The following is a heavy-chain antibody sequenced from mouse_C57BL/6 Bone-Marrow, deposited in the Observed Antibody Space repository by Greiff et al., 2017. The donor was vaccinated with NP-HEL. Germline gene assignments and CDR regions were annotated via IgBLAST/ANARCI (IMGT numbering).Heavy chain of an antibody. CDR1: GYTFTSYW. V-gene: IGHV1-69*01. CDR3: ARYYYGSSLYYFDY. CDR2: IDPSDSYT. D-gene: IGHD1-1*01. J-gene: IGHJ2*01. Sequence: QVQLQQPGAELVMPGASVKLSCKASGYTFTSYWMHWVKQRPGQGLEWIGEIDPSDSYTNYNQQFKGKSTLTVDKSSSTAYMQLSSLTSEDSAVYYCARYYYGSSLYYFDYWGQGTTLTVSS.